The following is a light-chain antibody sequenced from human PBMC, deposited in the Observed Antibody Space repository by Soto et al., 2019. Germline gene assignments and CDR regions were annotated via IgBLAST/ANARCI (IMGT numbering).Light chain of an antibody. CDR2: GAS. CDR3: QQHGSSPET. CDR1: QSVSSSY. V-gene: IGKV3-20*01. Sequence: EIVLTQSPGTLFLSPGERATLSCRASQSVSSSYLAWYQQKPGQAPRLLIYGASSRATGIPDRFSGSGSGTDFTLTISRLEPEDFAVYYCQQHGSSPETFGQGTKVDIK. J-gene: IGKJ1*01.